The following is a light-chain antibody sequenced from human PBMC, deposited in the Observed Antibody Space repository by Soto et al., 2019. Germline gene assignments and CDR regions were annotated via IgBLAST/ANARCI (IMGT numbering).Light chain of an antibody. Sequence: QSVLTQPPTGSAAPGQKVNISCSGSSSNIGNNYVFWYQQLPGTAPKLLIYENNKRPSGIPDRFSGSKSGTSATLGITGLQTGDEADYYCGTWDSSLSAVVFGGGTKVTVL. CDR2: ENN. J-gene: IGLJ2*01. V-gene: IGLV1-51*02. CDR3: GTWDSSLSAVV. CDR1: SSNIGNNY.